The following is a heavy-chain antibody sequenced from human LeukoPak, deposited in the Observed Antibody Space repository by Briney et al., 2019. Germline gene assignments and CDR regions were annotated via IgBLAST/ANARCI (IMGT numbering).Heavy chain of an antibody. CDR3: ARGFPAMDV. CDR2: IYYSGTT. CDR1: GGSINSFY. Sequence: SETLSLTCTVSGGSINSFYWNWIRQPPGKGLEWIGYIYYSGTTNSNPSLESRVTMSVDTSKNQFSLKLSSVTAADTAVYYCARGFPAMDVWGQGTTVIVSS. V-gene: IGHV4-59*12. J-gene: IGHJ6*02.